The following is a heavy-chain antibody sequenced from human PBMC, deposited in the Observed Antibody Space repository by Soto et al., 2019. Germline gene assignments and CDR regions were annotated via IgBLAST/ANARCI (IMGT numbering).Heavy chain of an antibody. CDR1: GFTFSSYG. CDR3: ARDNWNSY. CDR2: IDNDGSAT. J-gene: IGHJ4*02. D-gene: IGHD1-1*01. Sequence: PGGSLRLSCAASGFTFSSYGMHWVRQAPGKGLEWVSRIDNDGSATTYADSVKGRFTISRDNAKNTLFLQMNTLRVDDTAVYYCARDNWNSYWGQGTLVTVSS. V-gene: IGHV3-74*01.